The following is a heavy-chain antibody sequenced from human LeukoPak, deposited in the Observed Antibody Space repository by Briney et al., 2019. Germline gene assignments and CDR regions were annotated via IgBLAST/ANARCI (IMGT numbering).Heavy chain of an antibody. Sequence: PGGSLRLSCAASGXTFSGYSMNWVRQAPGKGLEWVSYIRSSGSPIYYADSVKGRFTISRDNAKNSVYLQMNSLRDEDTAVYYCVRDPDALDYWGQGTLVTVSS. CDR2: IRSSGSPI. CDR1: GXTFSGYS. CDR3: VRDPDALDY. J-gene: IGHJ4*02. V-gene: IGHV3-48*02.